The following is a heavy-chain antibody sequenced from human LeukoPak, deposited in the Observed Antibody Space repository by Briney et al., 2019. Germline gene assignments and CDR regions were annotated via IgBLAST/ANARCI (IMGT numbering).Heavy chain of an antibody. D-gene: IGHD1-26*01. CDR2: INHSGST. V-gene: IGHV4-34*01. Sequence: SETLSLTCAVYGGSFSGYYWSWIRQPPGKGLEWIGEINHSGSTNYNPSLKSRVTISVDTSKNQFSLKLSSVTAADTAVYYCASRWELLPGSVYWGQGTLVTVSS. CDR3: ASRWELLPGSVY. J-gene: IGHJ4*02. CDR1: GGSFSGYY.